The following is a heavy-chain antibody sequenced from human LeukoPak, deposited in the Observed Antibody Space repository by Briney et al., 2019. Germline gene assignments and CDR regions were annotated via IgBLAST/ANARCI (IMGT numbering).Heavy chain of an antibody. CDR2: IYYSGST. CDR1: SGSISSYY. D-gene: IGHD3-10*01. CDR3: ARHHYGTGSGQDF. J-gene: IGHJ4*02. Sequence: SETLSLTCTVSSGSISSYYWSWFRQFPGKGLEWIGYIYYSGSTNYDPSLKSRVTISVDTSKNQFSLKLRSVTAADTAVYYCARHHYGTGSGQDFWGQGTLVTVSS. V-gene: IGHV4-59*01.